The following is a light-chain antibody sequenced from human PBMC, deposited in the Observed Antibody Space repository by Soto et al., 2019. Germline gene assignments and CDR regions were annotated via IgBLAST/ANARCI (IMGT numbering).Light chain of an antibody. CDR1: QSISSY. V-gene: IGKV1-39*01. J-gene: IGKJ1*01. CDR3: QQSYSTPRT. CDR2: AAS. Sequence: DLQLTQSPSSLSAPVGDRVTITCRASQSISSYLNWYQQKPGKAPKLLIYAASSLQSGVPSRFSGSGSGTDFTLTISSLQPEDFATYYCQQSYSTPRTFGQGTEVDI.